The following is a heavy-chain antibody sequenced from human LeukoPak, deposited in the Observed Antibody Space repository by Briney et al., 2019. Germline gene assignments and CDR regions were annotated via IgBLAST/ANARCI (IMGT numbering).Heavy chain of an antibody. Sequence: PGGSLRLSCAASGFTFSSYSMNWVRQAPGKGLEWVSGISGSGGSTNYADSVKGRFTISRDKSKNTLYLQMNSLRAEDTAVYYCARDFYGDNSEVVSWHFDLWGRGTLVSVSS. D-gene: IGHD4-23*01. V-gene: IGHV3-23*01. CDR2: ISGSGGST. J-gene: IGHJ2*01. CDR1: GFTFSSYS. CDR3: ARDFYGDNSEVVSWHFDL.